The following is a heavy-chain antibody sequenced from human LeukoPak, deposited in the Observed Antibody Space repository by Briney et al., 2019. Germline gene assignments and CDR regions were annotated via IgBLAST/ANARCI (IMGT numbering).Heavy chain of an antibody. Sequence: SGTLSLTCAVYGVSFSGYYWRWIRQPPGKGLEWIGEINHSGSTNYNPSLKSRVTISVDTSKNQFSLKLSSVTAADTAVYYCARATVTTYYFNYWGQGTLVTVSS. D-gene: IGHD4-17*01. CDR2: INHSGST. V-gene: IGHV4-34*01. J-gene: IGHJ4*02. CDR1: GVSFSGYY. CDR3: ARATVTTYYFNY.